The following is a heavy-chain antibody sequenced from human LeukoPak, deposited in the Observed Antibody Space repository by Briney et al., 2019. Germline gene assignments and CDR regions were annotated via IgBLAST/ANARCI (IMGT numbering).Heavy chain of an antibody. CDR3: VKDWRDESNCGGDCLQY. CDR2: ITVSGGGT. CDR1: GFTFSAYS. V-gene: IGHV3-23*01. D-gene: IGHD2-21*02. J-gene: IGHJ4*02. Sequence: GGSLRLSCVASGFTFSAYSMTWVRQAPGKGLDWVSSITVSGGGTYYADSVRGRFTSSIDNSKTTLYLHMNSLRAEDTAVYYCVKDWRDESNCGGDCLQYWGQGTLVTVSS.